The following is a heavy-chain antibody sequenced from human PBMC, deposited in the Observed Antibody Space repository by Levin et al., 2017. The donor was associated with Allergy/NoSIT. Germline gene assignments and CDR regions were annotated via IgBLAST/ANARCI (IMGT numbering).Heavy chain of an antibody. V-gene: IGHV4-39*01. Sequence: SETLSLTCTVSGGSISSSSYYWGWIRQPPGKGLEWIGSIYYSGSTYYNPSLKSRVTISVDTSKNQFSLKLSSVTAADTAVYYCASQGEYYDILTGIWSGADYWGQGTLVTVSS. CDR3: ASQGEYYDILTGIWSGADY. D-gene: IGHD3-9*01. CDR2: IYYSGST. CDR1: GGSISSSSYY. J-gene: IGHJ4*02.